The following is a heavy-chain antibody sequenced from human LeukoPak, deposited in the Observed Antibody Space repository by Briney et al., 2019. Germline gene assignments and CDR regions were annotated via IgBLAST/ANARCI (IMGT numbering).Heavy chain of an antibody. D-gene: IGHD1-26*01. CDR1: GGSISSGSYY. CDR3: AREGFNREIDI. J-gene: IGHJ3*02. Sequence: SETLSLTRTVSGGSISSGSYYWSWIREPAGKGLEWIGRNYTSGSTNYNPSLKSRVTISVDTSKNQFSLKLSSVTAADTAVYYCAREGFNREIDIWGQGTMVTVSS. CDR2: NYTSGST. V-gene: IGHV4-61*02.